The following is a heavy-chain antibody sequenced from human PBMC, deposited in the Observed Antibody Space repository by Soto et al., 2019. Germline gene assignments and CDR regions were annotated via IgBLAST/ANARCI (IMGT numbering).Heavy chain of an antibody. CDR2: ISSSSSAI. CDR1: GFTFSSSS. D-gene: IGHD1-26*01. Sequence: GGSLRLSCAASGFTFSSSSMNWVRQAPGKGLEWVSYISSSSSAIYYTESVKGRFTISRDNAKNSLYLQMNSLRAEDKAVYYCARDLRGSSGNYGPAYWGQGTLVTVSS. CDR3: ARDLRGSSGNYGPAY. V-gene: IGHV3-48*01. J-gene: IGHJ4*02.